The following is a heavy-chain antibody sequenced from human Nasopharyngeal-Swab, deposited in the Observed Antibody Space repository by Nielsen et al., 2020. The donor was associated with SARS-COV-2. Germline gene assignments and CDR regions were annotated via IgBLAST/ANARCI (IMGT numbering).Heavy chain of an antibody. V-gene: IGHV3-23*01. J-gene: IGHJ6*02. Sequence: GESLKISCAASGFTFSSYAMSWVRQAPGKGLEWVSAISGSGGSTYYADSVKGRFTISRENAKNSLYLQMNSLRAGDTAVYYCARGTYCSSTSCYASGMDVWGQGTTVTVSS. CDR2: ISGSGGST. CDR1: GFTFSSYA. D-gene: IGHD2-2*01. CDR3: ARGTYCSSTSCYASGMDV.